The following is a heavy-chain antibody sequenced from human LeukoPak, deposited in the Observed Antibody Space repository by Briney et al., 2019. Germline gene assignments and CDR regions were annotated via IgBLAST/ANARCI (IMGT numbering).Heavy chain of an antibody. CDR3: AKDMGIDP. V-gene: IGHV3-48*03. D-gene: IGHD2-15*01. J-gene: IGHJ5*02. CDR1: GFTFSSYQ. CDR2: ISTSGSNM. Sequence: GGSLRLSCVASGFTFSSYQMNWVRQAPGKGLEWVSMISTSGSNMYYADSVKGRFTISRDNSKNTVFLQMNGLRPEDTAVYYCAKDMGIDPWGQGTLVTVFS.